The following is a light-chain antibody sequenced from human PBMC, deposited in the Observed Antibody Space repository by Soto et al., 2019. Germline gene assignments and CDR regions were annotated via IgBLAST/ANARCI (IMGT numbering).Light chain of an antibody. J-gene: IGLJ2*01. CDR2: EVI. CDR3: TSYAGSNNVV. Sequence: QSALTQPPSESGSPGQSVTISCTGTSSDVGGYNYVSWYQQHPGKAPKLMIYEVIKRPSGVPDRFSGSKSGNTASLTVSGLQAEDEADYYCTSYAGSNNVVFGGGTKLTVL. V-gene: IGLV2-8*01. CDR1: SSDVGGYNY.